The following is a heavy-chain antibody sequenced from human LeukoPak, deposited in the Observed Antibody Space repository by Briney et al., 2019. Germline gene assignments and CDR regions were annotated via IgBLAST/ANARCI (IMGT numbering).Heavy chain of an antibody. CDR1: GGSISSSSYS. V-gene: IGHV4-39*01. CDR3: ARNPTCLGATSNFDY. D-gene: IGHD1-26*01. J-gene: IGHJ4*02. CDR2: IYYSGST. Sequence: SETLSLTCTVSGGSISSSSYSWGWIGQPPGKGLEWIGSIYYSGSTYYNPSLKSRVTISVDTSKNQFSLKLSSVTAADTAVYYCARNPTCLGATSNFDYWGQGTLVTVSS.